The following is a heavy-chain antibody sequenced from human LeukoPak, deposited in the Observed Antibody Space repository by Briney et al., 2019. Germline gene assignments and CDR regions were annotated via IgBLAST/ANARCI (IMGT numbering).Heavy chain of an antibody. Sequence: GGSLRLSCAASGFTFDDYAMPWVRQAPGKGLEWVSGISWNSGSIGYADSVKGRFTISRDNAKNSLYLQMNSLRAEDTALYYCAKGRIFGVVIISDFDYWGQGTLVTVSS. CDR1: GFTFDDYA. V-gene: IGHV3-9*01. D-gene: IGHD3-3*01. J-gene: IGHJ4*02. CDR2: ISWNSGSI. CDR3: AKGRIFGVVIISDFDY.